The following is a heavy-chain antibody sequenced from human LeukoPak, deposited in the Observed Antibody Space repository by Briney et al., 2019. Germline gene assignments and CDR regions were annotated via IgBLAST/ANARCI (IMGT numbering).Heavy chain of an antibody. CDR3: ARGYRSSTSCYFGDDVFDI. D-gene: IGHD2-2*01. CDR2: INPNSGGT. J-gene: IGHJ3*02. V-gene: IGHV1-2*02. Sequence: GASVKVSCKASGYTFTGYYMHWVRQAPEQGLEWMGWINPNSGGTKYAQKFQGRVTMTRDTSISTAYMELSSLRSDDTAVYYCARGYRSSTSCYFGDDVFDIRGQGTLVTVSS. CDR1: GYTFTGYY.